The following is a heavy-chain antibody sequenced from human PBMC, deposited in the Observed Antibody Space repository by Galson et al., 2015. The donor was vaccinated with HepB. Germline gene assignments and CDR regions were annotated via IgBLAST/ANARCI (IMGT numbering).Heavy chain of an antibody. CDR3: AKARDYYDSSGYGGAFDI. J-gene: IGHJ3*02. V-gene: IGHV3-30*18. CDR2: ISYDGSNK. CDR1: GFTFSSYG. D-gene: IGHD3-22*01. Sequence: SLRLSCAASGFTFSSYGMHWVRQAPGKGLEWVAVISYDGSNKYYADSVKGRFTISRDNSKNTLYLQMNSLRAEDTAVYYCAKARDYYDSSGYGGAFDIWGQGTMVTVSS.